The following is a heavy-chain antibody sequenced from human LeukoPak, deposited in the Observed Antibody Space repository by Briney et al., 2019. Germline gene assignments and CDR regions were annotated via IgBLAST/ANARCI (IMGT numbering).Heavy chain of an antibody. CDR1: GFTFSSYS. CDR3: ARCYYDSSGHTGGFDY. Sequence: GGSLRLSCAASGFTFSSYSMNWVRQAPGKGLEWVSSISSSSSYIYYADSVKGRFTISRDNAKNSLYPQMNSLRAEDTAVYYCARCYYDSSGHTGGFDYWGQGTLVTVSS. J-gene: IGHJ4*02. CDR2: ISSSSSYI. V-gene: IGHV3-21*01. D-gene: IGHD3-22*01.